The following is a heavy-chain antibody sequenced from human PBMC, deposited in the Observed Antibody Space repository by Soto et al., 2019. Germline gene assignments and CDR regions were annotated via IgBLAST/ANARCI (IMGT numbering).Heavy chain of an antibody. CDR1: VFTFSGFG. D-gene: IGHD3-16*01. J-gene: IGHJ4*02. Sequence: GGSLRLSCAASVFTFSGFGMHWVRQAPGKGLEWVAIIWYDGSDKYYADSVKGRFTISRDNSKNTLYLQMNSLRAEDTAVYHCAFGNLSYYFDFWGQGTPVTVSP. CDR3: AFGNLSYYFDF. V-gene: IGHV3-33*01. CDR2: IWYDGSDK.